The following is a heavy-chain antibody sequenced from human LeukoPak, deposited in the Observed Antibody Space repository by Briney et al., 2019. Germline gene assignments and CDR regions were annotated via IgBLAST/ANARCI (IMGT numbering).Heavy chain of an antibody. J-gene: IGHJ4*02. V-gene: IGHV3-48*01. CDR1: GIIFDSYS. CDR2: ISSGGTMI. Sequence: GGSLRLSCAASGIIFDSYSMNWVRQAPGKGLEWVSYISSGGTMIHYADSVRGRFAISRDNANNSLYLQMNSLRAEDTAVYYCARAGFDYWGQGTLVTVSS. CDR3: ARAGFDY.